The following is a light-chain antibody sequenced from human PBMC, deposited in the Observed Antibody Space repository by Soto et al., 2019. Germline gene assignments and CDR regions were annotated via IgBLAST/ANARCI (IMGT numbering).Light chain of an antibody. CDR1: QGISSY. J-gene: IGKJ2*01. CDR2: AAS. Sequence: AIRMTQSPSSFSASTGDRVTITCRASQGISSYLAWYQQKPGKAPKLLIYAASTLQSGVPSRFSGTRSGTDFTLTISCLQSEDFATYYCQQYYSYPHTCGQGTKLEIK. V-gene: IGKV1-8*01. CDR3: QQYYSYPHT.